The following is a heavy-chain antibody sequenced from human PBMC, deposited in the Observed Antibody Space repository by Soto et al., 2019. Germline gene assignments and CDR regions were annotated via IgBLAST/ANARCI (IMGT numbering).Heavy chain of an antibody. J-gene: IGHJ6*02. Sequence: QVQLVQSGAEVKKPGASVKVSCKASGYTFTSYGISWVRQAPGQGLEWMGWISAYNGNTNYAQKLQGRVTMTTATSTSTASMEMRSLRSDDTAVYDCARDRGAYGMDVWGQGTTVTVSS. CDR2: ISAYNGNT. CDR3: ARDRGAYGMDV. CDR1: GYTFTSYG. V-gene: IGHV1-18*01.